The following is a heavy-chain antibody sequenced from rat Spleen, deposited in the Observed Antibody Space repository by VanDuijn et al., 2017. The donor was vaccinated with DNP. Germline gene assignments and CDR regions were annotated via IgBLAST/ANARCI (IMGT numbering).Heavy chain of an antibody. J-gene: IGHJ2*01. CDR1: GYSITSNY. V-gene: IGHV3-1*01. CDR2: ISYSGRT. Sequence: EVQLQESGSGLVKPSQSLSLTCSVTGYSITSNYWGWIRQFPGNKMEYIGHISYSGRTDYNPSLKSRISITRDTSKNHFFLHLNSETIEDTATYYCARWTRYFDYWGQGVMVTVSS. CDR3: ARWTRYFDY. D-gene: IGHD1-7*01.